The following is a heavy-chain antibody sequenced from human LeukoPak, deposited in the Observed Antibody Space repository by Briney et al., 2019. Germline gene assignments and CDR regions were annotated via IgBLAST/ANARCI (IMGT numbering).Heavy chain of an antibody. CDR3: TTGGITMVRGVIPATPNFDY. CDR2: IKSKTDGGTT. J-gene: IGHJ4*02. D-gene: IGHD3-10*01. Sequence: GGSLRLSCAASGFTFSNAWMSWVRQAPGKGLEWVGRIKSKTDGGTTDYAAPVKGRFTISRDDSKNTLYLQMNSLKTEDTAVYYCTTGGITMVRGVIPATPNFDYWGQGTLVTVSS. V-gene: IGHV3-15*01. CDR1: GFTFSNAW.